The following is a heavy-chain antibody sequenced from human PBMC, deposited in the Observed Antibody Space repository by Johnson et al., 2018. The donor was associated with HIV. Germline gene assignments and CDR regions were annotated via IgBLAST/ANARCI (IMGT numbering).Heavy chain of an antibody. Sequence: EVQLVESGGGVVLPGGSLRLSCAASGFTFSNYAMSWVRRAPGKGLEWVSTISGDAGSTYYADSVRGRFTLSRYNSKNILFLQMNSLSAEDTALYYCARQLGYYYDSSGYYAEPDDAFDIWGQGTMVTVSS. CDR3: ARQLGYYYDSSGYYAEPDDAFDI. CDR1: GFTFSNYA. CDR2: ISGDAGST. J-gene: IGHJ3*02. D-gene: IGHD3-22*01. V-gene: IGHV3-23*04.